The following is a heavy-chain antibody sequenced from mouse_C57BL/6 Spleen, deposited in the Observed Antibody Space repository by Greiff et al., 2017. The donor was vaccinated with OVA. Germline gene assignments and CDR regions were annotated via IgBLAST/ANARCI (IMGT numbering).Heavy chain of an antibody. J-gene: IGHJ1*03. CDR1: GYTFTDYY. Sequence: VQLQQSGPELVKPGASVKISCKASGYTFTDYYMNWVKQSHGKSLEWIGDINPNNGGTSYNQKFKGKATLTVDKSSSTAYMELRSLTSEDSAVYYCARRRYDYSNYWYFDVWGTGTTVTVSS. D-gene: IGHD2-5*01. CDR2: INPNNGGT. CDR3: ARRRYDYSNYWYFDV. V-gene: IGHV1-26*01.